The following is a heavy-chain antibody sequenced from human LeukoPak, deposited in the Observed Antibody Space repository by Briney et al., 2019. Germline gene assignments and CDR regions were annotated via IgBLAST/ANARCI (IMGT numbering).Heavy chain of an antibody. CDR2: IYSGGST. J-gene: IGHJ3*02. Sequence: PGGSLRLSCAASGFTVSSNYMSWVRQAPGKGLEWVSVIYSGGSTYYADSVKGRFTISRDNSKNTLYLQMNSLRAEDTAVYYCARPGPGIAAAGTGRDAFDIWGQGTVVTVSS. V-gene: IGHV3-66*01. D-gene: IGHD6-13*01. CDR3: ARPGPGIAAAGTGRDAFDI. CDR1: GFTVSSNY.